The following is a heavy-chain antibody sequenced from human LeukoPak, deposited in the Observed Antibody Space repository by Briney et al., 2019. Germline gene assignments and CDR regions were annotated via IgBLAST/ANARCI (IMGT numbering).Heavy chain of an antibody. J-gene: IGHJ4*02. Sequence: GGSLRLSCAASGFTFSSYSMNWVRQAPGKGLEWVSYISSSSSTIYYADSVKGRFTISRDNAKNSLYLQMNSLRAEDTAVYYCARVPNRYGDYEYYFDYWGQGTLVTVSS. CDR3: ARVPNRYGDYEYYFDY. V-gene: IGHV3-48*01. CDR1: GFTFSSYS. CDR2: ISSSSSTI. D-gene: IGHD4-17*01.